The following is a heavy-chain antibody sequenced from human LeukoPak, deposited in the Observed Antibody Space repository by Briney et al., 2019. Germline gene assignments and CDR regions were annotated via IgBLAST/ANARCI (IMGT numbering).Heavy chain of an antibody. J-gene: IGHJ4*02. CDR3: ARSDGSNYGR. Sequence: GESLKISCKGSGYSFSSYWIGWVRQMPGKGLEWMGIIYPGNYKTRYSPSFEGQVTISADKSISTAYLQWSSPKASDTAMYYCARSDGSNYGRWGQGTLVTVSS. CDR1: GYSFSSYW. D-gene: IGHD5-24*01. V-gene: IGHV5-51*01. CDR2: IYPGNYKT.